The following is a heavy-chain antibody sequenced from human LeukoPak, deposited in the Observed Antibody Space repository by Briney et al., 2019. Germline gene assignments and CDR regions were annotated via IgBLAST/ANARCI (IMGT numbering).Heavy chain of an antibody. CDR1: GYTFTNYG. V-gene: IGHV1-18*01. Sequence: ASVKVSCKASGYTFTNYGISWVRQAPGQGLEWMGWISTYDGNTNYAQNLQGRVTMTTYTSTSTAYMELRSLRSDDTAVYYCAKNPTPSGWFDPWGQGTLVTVSS. D-gene: IGHD3-10*01. CDR2: ISTYDGNT. J-gene: IGHJ5*02. CDR3: AKNPTPSGWFDP.